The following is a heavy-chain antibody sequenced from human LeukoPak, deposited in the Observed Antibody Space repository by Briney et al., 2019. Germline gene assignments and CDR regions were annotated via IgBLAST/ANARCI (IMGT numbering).Heavy chain of an antibody. Sequence: SGPTLVNPTQTLTLTCTFSGISLSTSGVGVGWICQAPRKALEWLALIYWDDDKRYSPSLKSRLTITKDTSKNQVVLTMTNMDPVDTATYYCAHSDYDYVWGSYPDYWGQGTLVTVSS. CDR3: AHSDYDYVWGSYPDY. J-gene: IGHJ4*02. CDR1: GISLSTSGVG. V-gene: IGHV2-5*02. CDR2: IYWDDDK. D-gene: IGHD3-16*02.